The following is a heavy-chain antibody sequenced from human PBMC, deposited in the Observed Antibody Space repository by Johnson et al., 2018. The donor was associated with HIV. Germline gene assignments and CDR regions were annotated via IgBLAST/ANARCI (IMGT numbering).Heavy chain of an antibody. CDR1: GFTFSNVD. CDR2: IGTDGDT. CDR3: AKGLGGWGTNDAFDI. V-gene: IGHV3-13*01. J-gene: IGHJ3*02. Sequence: VQLVESGGGLVQPGGSLRLSCAASGFTFSNVDMHWVRQATGKGLEWVSTIGTDGDTYYPGSGKGRFTISRENDKNSMHLQMNSLRAGDTAIYYCAKGLGGWGTNDAFDIWGQGTMVTVSS. D-gene: IGHD3-16*01.